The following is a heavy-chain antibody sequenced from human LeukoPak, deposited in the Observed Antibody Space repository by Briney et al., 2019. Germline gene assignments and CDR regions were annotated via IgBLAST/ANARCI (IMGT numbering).Heavy chain of an antibody. Sequence: ASVKVSCKASGGTFSSYAISWVRQAPGRGLEWMGRIIPILGIANYAQKFQGRVTITADKSTSTAYMELSSLRSEDTAVYYCARDYGDYEHAFDIWGQGTMVTVSS. V-gene: IGHV1-69*04. CDR1: GGTFSSYA. CDR2: IIPILGIA. D-gene: IGHD4-17*01. J-gene: IGHJ3*02. CDR3: ARDYGDYEHAFDI.